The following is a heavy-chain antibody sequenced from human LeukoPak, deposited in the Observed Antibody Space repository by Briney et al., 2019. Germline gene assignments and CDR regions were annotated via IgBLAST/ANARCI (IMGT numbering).Heavy chain of an antibody. D-gene: IGHD3-10*01. J-gene: IGHJ4*02. CDR2: IYPGDSDT. CDR3: ARAQIRGVIISPFDY. CDR1: GYSFSSYW. V-gene: IGHV5-51*01. Sequence: GESLQISCQGSGYSFSSYWIAWVRQMPGKGLEWMGIIYPGDSDTRYSPSFQGQVTISADKSISTAYLSWSTLKASDTAMYYCARAQIRGVIISPFDYWGQGTLVTASS.